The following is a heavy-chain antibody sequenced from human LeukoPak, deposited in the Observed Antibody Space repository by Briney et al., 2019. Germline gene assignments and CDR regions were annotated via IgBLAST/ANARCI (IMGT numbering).Heavy chain of an antibody. D-gene: IGHD2-21*01. Sequence: PGGCLRLSCVASRFTVSSNYMSWVRQAPGKGLEWVSVIYSGGSTYHADSVKGRFTISRDNSKNTLYLQMNSLRAEDTAVYYCARIRRFPNWFDPWGQGTLVTVSS. CDR2: IYSGGST. CDR1: RFTVSSNY. V-gene: IGHV3-66*01. CDR3: ARIRRFPNWFDP. J-gene: IGHJ5*02.